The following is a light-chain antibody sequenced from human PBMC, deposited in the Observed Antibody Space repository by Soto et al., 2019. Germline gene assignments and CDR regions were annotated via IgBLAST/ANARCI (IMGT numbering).Light chain of an antibody. Sequence: EIVMTQSPATVSVSPGERATLSCRASQSVSSNLAWYQQKPGQAPRLLIYDASTRATGIPARFSGSGSGTEFTLTISSLQSEDVAIYYCQQYNSWPPYTFGQGTKVDIK. V-gene: IGKV3-15*01. CDR2: DAS. CDR3: QQYNSWPPYT. J-gene: IGKJ2*01. CDR1: QSVSSN.